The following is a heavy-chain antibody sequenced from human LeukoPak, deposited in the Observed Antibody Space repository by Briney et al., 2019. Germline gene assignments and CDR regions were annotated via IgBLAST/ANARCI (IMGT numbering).Heavy chain of an antibody. D-gene: IGHD6-19*01. Sequence: GSLRLSCAVSGFPFSIYEMNWVRQAPGKGLEWVSNIGSSGTTIYYADSVKGRFSISRDNAKNSLYLQMNSLRVEDTAVYYCALLAVASDFDYWGQGALVTVSS. J-gene: IGHJ4*02. V-gene: IGHV3-48*03. CDR3: ALLAVASDFDY. CDR2: IGSSGTTI. CDR1: GFPFSIYE.